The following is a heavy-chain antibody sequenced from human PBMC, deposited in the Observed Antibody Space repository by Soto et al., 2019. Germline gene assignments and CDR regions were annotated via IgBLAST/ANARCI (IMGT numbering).Heavy chain of an antibody. J-gene: IGHJ4*02. Sequence: GWSLRLSCAASGFTFSSYAMTLVRQAPGKGLEWVSNITESGGSTYYADSVKGRLTISRDNSRNTLYLQMNSLTAEDTALYYCAKVEVVTIAPLAYWGQGTMVTV. CDR2: ITESGGST. D-gene: IGHD2-15*01. CDR3: AKVEVVTIAPLAY. CDR1: GFTFSSYA. V-gene: IGHV3-23*01.